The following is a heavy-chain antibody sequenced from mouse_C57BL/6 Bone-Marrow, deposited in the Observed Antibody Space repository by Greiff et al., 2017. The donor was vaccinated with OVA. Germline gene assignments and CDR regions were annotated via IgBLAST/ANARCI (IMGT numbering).Heavy chain of an antibody. CDR3: ASLIYYYGSSPAWVAY. D-gene: IGHD1-1*01. J-gene: IGHJ3*01. Sequence: VQLQQPGAELVKPGASVTVSCKASGYTFTSYWMHWVKQRPGQGLEWIGRIHPSDSDTTYNQKFKGKATLSVDKSSSTAYMQLSILTSEDAAVYYCASLIYYYGSSPAWVAYWGQGTLVTVSA. CDR2: IHPSDSDT. V-gene: IGHV1-74*01. CDR1: GYTFTSYW.